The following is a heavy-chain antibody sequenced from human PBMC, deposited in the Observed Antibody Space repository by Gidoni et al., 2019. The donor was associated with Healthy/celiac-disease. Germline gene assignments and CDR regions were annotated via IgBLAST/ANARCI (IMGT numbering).Heavy chain of an antibody. D-gene: IGHD1-26*01. CDR3: ARDGIVGATGAFDI. CDR2: IYTSGST. CDR1: GGSISSGSYY. Sequence: QVQLQESGPGLVKPSQTLSLTCTVSGGSISSGSYYWSWIRQPAGKGLEWIGRIYTSGSTNYNPSLKSRVTISVDTSKNQFSLKLSSVTAADTAVYYCARDGIVGATGAFDIWGQGTMVTVSS. V-gene: IGHV4-61*02. J-gene: IGHJ3*02.